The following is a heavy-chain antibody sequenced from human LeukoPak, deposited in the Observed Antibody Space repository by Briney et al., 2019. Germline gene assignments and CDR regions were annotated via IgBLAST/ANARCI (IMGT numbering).Heavy chain of an antibody. CDR3: TRVGYIDEGIDY. CDR2: IKQDGSKK. D-gene: IGHD5-24*01. J-gene: IGHJ4*02. V-gene: IGHV3-7*04. CDR1: GFTFGDYA. Sequence: GGSPRLSCTVSGFTFGDYAMSWFRQAPGKGLEWVANIKQDGSKKSYVDSVKGRFTISRDNAKNSLYLQMNSLRAEDTAIYYCTRVGYIDEGIDYWGQGTLVTVSS.